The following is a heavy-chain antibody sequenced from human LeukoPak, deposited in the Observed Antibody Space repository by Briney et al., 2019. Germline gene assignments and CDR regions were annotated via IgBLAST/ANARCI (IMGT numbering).Heavy chain of an antibody. CDR3: ARATVTALGPRIRRVNPFDY. CDR1: GGSMSDFC. CDR2: INHSGST. Sequence: SETLSLTCTVSGGSMSDFCWTWIRQPPGKGPEWIGEINHSGSTNYNPSLKSRVTISVDTSKNQFSLKLSSVTAADTAVYYCARATVTALGPRIRRVNPFDYWGQGTLVTVSS. V-gene: IGHV4-34*01. D-gene: IGHD4-17*01. J-gene: IGHJ4*02.